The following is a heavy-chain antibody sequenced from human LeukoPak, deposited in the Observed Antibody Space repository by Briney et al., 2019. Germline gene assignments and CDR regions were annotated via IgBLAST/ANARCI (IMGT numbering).Heavy chain of an antibody. CDR3: ARDLRWCSGGSCYRYYFDY. J-gene: IGHJ4*02. Sequence: GASVKVSCKASGYTFTSYDINWVRQATGQGLEWMGWMNPNSGNTGYAQKFQGRVTMTRNTSISTAYMELSSLRSEDTAVYYCARDLRWCSGGSCYRYYFDYWGQGTLVTVSS. CDR2: MNPNSGNT. CDR1: GYTFTSYD. D-gene: IGHD2-15*01. V-gene: IGHV1-8*01.